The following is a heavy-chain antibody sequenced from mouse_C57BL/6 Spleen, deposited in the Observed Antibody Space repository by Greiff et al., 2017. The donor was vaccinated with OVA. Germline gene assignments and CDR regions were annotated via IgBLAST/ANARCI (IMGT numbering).Heavy chain of an antibody. J-gene: IGHJ4*01. Sequence: EVKLVESGGGLVKPGGSLKLSCAASGFTFSDYGMHWVRQAPEKGLEWVAYISSGSSTIYYADTVKGRFTISRDNAKNTLFLQMTSLRSEDTAMYYCARKSNYDYYAMDYWGQGTSVTVSS. CDR1: GFTFSDYG. CDR2: ISSGSSTI. D-gene: IGHD2-5*01. CDR3: ARKSNYDYYAMDY. V-gene: IGHV5-17*01.